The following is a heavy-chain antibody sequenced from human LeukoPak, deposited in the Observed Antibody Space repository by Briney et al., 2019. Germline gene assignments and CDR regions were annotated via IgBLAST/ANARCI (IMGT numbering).Heavy chain of an antibody. CDR3: ARVVKSGWSDY. D-gene: IGHD2-15*01. J-gene: IGHJ4*02. CDR2: INPSGGST. V-gene: IGHV1-46*01. CDR1: GYTFTSYY. Sequence: ASVKVSCKASGYTFTSYYMHWVRQAPGQGLEWMGIINPSGGSTSYAQEFQGRVTMTRDTSTSTVYMELSSLRSEDTAVYYCARVVKSGWSDYWGQGTLVTVSS.